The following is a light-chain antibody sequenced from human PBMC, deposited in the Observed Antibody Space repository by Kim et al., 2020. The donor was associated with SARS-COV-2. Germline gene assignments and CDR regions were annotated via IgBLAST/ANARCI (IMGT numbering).Light chain of an antibody. V-gene: IGLV3-21*04. CDR1: NIGSKS. Sequence: APGKTAGMTCGGENIGSKSVYWYQLKPGQAPVLVIYYDSDRPSGIPERFSGSNSGNTATLTISRVEAGDEADYYCQVWDSSSDHVVFGGGTKLTVL. CDR3: QVWDSSSDHVV. CDR2: YDS. J-gene: IGLJ3*02.